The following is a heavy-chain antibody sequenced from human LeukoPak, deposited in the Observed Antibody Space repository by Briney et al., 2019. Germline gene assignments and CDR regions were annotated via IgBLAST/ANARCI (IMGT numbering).Heavy chain of an antibody. J-gene: IGHJ4*02. D-gene: IGHD6-13*01. V-gene: IGHV3-23*01. CDR3: AKVGGVIAAAGNFDY. Sequence: GGSLRLSCAASGFTFNSYAMSWVRQAPGKGLEWASAIRGSGGSTYYADSVKGRFTISRDNSKNTLYLQMNSLRAEDTAVYYCAKVGGVIAAAGNFDYWGQGTLVTVSS. CDR1: GFTFNSYA. CDR2: IRGSGGST.